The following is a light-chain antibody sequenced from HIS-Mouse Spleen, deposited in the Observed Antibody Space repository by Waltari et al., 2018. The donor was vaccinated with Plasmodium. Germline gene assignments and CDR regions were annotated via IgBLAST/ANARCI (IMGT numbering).Light chain of an antibody. CDR2: DVS. V-gene: IGLV2-11*01. CDR3: CSYAGSYTWV. J-gene: IGLJ2*01. CDR1: SSDVGGYNY. Sequence: QSALTQPRSVSGSPGQSVTISCTGTSSDVGGYNYVSWYPQHPGQAPKLRIYDVSKRPSGVPDRFSGSKSGNTASLTISGLQAEDEADYYCCSYAGSYTWVFGGGTKLTVL.